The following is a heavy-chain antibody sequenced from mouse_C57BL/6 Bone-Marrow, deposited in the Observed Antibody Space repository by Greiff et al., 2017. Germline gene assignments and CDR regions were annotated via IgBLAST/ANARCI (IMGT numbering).Heavy chain of an antibody. CDR1: GFTFNTYA. D-gene: IGHD1-1*01. J-gene: IGHJ1*03. CDR2: VRSKSSNYAT. V-gene: IGHV10-3*01. CDR3: VRGHYYYGSSPTPYFDV. Sequence: EVQVVESGGGLVQPKGSLKLSCAASGFTFNTYAMHWVRQAPGKGLEWVARVRSKSSNYATYYADSVKDRFTISRDDSQSMLYLQMNNLKPEDTAMYYCVRGHYYYGSSPTPYFDVWGTGTTVTVSS.